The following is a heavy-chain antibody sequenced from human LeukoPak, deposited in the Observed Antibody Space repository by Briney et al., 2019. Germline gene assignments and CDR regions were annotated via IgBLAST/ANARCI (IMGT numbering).Heavy chain of an antibody. CDR1: GGSITSSNYY. V-gene: IGHV4-61*02. Sequence: SETLSLTCTVSGGSITSSNYYWSWIRQPAGKGLEWIGRIYTSGSTNYNPSLKSRVTMSVDTSKNQFSLKLSSVTAADTAVYYCAREGIAAAGGAHYYYYYMDVWGKGTTVTVSS. CDR2: IYTSGST. D-gene: IGHD6-13*01. J-gene: IGHJ6*03. CDR3: AREGIAAAGGAHYYYYYMDV.